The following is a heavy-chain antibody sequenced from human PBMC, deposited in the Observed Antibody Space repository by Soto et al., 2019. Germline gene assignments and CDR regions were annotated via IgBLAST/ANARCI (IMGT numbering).Heavy chain of an antibody. CDR3: ARGRYYDSSGYYYDDAFDI. CDR2: IFSNDEK. V-gene: IGHV2-26*01. J-gene: IGHJ3*02. D-gene: IGHD3-22*01. CDR1: GFSLSNARMG. Sequence: QVTMKESGPVLVKPTEPLTLTCTVSGFSLSNARMGVSWIRQPPGKALEWLAHIFSNDEKSYSTSLKSRLTISKDTSKSQVVLTMNNMDPVDTATYYCARGRYYDSSGYYYDDAFDIWGQGTMVTVSS.